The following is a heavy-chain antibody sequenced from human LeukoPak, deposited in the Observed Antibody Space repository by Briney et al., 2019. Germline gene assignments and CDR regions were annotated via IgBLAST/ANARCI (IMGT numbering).Heavy chain of an antibody. CDR2: IYNSGST. D-gene: IGHD3-3*02. V-gene: IGHV4-31*03. CDR1: GGSISSGGYY. CDR3: ARIGPILGAAWVDY. Sequence: SQTLSLTCTVSGGSISSGGYYWSWIRQHPGKGLEWIGYIYNSGSTYYNPSLKSRVTISVDTSKNHFSLKLSSVTAADTAVYYCARIGPILGAAWVDYWGQGTLVSVSS. J-gene: IGHJ4*02.